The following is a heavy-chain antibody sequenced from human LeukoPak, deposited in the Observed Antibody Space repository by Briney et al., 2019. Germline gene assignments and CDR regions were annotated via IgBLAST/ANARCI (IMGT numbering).Heavy chain of an antibody. CDR2: INPNSGGT. J-gene: IGHJ4*02. D-gene: IGHD3-10*01. V-gene: IGHV1-2*02. CDR1: GYSFTDYY. CDR3: ARGYGSGAGVEFDY. Sequence: GASVKVSCKASGYSFTDYYMHWVRQAPGQGLEWMGWINPNSGGTNYAQKFQGRVTMTRDTSISTAYMELSRLRSDDTAVYYCARGYGSGAGVEFDYWGQGTLVTVSS.